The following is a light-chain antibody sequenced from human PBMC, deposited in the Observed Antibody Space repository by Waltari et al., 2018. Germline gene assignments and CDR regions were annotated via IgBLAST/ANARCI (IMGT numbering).Light chain of an antibody. Sequence: DIVMTQSPLFLPVTPVEPASIPSRYIQSLRHNNGYNYLDWYLQKTVQSPQLLIYWGSDRASGVPDRFTGSGSGTDFILEISRVEAEDVGVYYCMQSLQTPLTFGGGTKVEIK. CDR3: MQSLQTPLT. J-gene: IGKJ4*01. CDR2: WGS. V-gene: IGKV2-28*01. CDR1: QSLRHNNGYNY.